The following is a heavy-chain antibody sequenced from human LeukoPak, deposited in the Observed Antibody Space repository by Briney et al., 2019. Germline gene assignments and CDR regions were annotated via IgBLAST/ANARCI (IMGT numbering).Heavy chain of an antibody. J-gene: IGHJ5*02. CDR3: ARGFWFDP. Sequence: GGSLRLSCAASGFTFSSFEMNWVRQAPGKGLEWVSYISSSGNTIYYAESVKGRFTISRDNAKSSLFLQMSSLRADDTAVYYCARGFWFDPWGQGTLVTVSS. CDR1: GFTFSSFE. CDR2: ISSSGNTI. V-gene: IGHV3-48*03.